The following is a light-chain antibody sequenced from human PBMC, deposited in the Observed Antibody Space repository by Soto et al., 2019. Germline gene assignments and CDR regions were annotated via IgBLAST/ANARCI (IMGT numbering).Light chain of an antibody. CDR2: DVS. CDR3: CSYAGSYYA. J-gene: IGLJ1*01. V-gene: IGLV2-11*01. Sequence: QSALTQPRSVSGSHGQSVTITCTGTSSDVGGYNYVSWYQQHPGKAPKLMIYDVSKRPSGVPDRFSGSKSGNTASLTISGLQAEDEADYYCCSYAGSYYAFGTGTKVPVL. CDR1: SSDVGGYNY.